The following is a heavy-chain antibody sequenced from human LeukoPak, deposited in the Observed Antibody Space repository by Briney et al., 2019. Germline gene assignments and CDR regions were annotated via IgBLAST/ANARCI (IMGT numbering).Heavy chain of an antibody. CDR1: DGSISGYY. Sequence: SETLSLTCTVSDGSISGYYWTWIRQPPGKGLDFIGYIYFSGTTDYNPSLRSRATISLDTSKNQFSLRLTSVTAADTAVYYCARSYDNRGYFYYGMDVWGQGTTVTVSS. CDR2: IYFSGTT. D-gene: IGHD2-15*01. V-gene: IGHV4-59*08. J-gene: IGHJ6*02. CDR3: ARSYDNRGYFYYGMDV.